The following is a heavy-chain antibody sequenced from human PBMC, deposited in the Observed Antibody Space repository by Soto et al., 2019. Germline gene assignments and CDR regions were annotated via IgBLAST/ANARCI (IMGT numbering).Heavy chain of an antibody. D-gene: IGHD6-6*01. V-gene: IGHV1-69*01. CDR1: GGTFSSYA. CDR3: ARNEYSTTFSYYGMDV. J-gene: IGHJ6*02. Sequence: QVQLVQSGAEVKKPGSSVKVSCKASGGTFSSYAITWVRHAPGQGLEWMGRIIPILGTANYNQKFQGRVTITADESTSTAYMELSSLRSEDTAVYYCARNEYSTTFSYYGMDVWGQGTTVTVSS. CDR2: IIPILGTA.